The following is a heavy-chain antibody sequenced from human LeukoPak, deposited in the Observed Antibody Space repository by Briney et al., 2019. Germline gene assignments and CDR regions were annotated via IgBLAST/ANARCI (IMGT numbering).Heavy chain of an antibody. CDR2: IYTSGST. CDR3: ARDRIAVAGMNYFDY. D-gene: IGHD6-19*01. V-gene: IGHV4-4*07. Sequence: SETLSLTCTVSGGSISSYYWSWIRQPAGKGLEWIGRIYTSGSTNYNPSLKSRVTMSVDTSKNQFSLKLSSVTAADTAVYYCARDRIAVAGMNYFDYWGQGTLVTVSS. CDR1: GGSISSYY. J-gene: IGHJ4*02.